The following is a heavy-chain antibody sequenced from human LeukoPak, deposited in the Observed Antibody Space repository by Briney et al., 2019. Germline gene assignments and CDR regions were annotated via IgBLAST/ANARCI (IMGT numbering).Heavy chain of an antibody. V-gene: IGHV3-30*13. Sequence: GGSLRLSCAASGFXFSSFGMHWVRQAPGKGLQWVSLISKDGSHEFYADSVKGRFTISRDNFKNSLFLDMTSLGPEDTAVYYCARDWFESGWHLDYWGQGALVTVSS. D-gene: IGHD6-19*01. CDR1: GFXFSSFG. J-gene: IGHJ4*02. CDR3: ARDWFESGWHLDY. CDR2: ISKDGSHE.